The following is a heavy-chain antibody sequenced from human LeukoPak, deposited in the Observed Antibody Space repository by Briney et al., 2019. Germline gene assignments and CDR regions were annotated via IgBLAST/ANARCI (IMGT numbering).Heavy chain of an antibody. D-gene: IGHD3-22*01. Sequence: GGSLRLFCAASGFSFSDFFFSWIRQAPGKGLEWVSYISTSGTTIYYADSVKGRFTISRDNAKNSLYLQMNSLRAEDTAVYYCARVTNYYDSGAYYRPIDYWGQGTLVTVTS. V-gene: IGHV3-11*01. CDR2: ISTSGTTI. CDR3: ARVTNYYDSGAYYRPIDY. J-gene: IGHJ4*02. CDR1: GFSFSDFF.